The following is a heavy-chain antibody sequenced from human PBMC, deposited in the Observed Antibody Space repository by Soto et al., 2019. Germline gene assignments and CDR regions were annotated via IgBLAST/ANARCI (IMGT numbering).Heavy chain of an antibody. J-gene: IGHJ4*02. CDR1: GFTFSSYG. CDR3: ARTAYYYDSSGYYFDC. V-gene: IGHV3-33*01. D-gene: IGHD3-22*01. CDR2: IWYDGRNT. Sequence: LRLSCAASGFTFSSYGMHWVRQAPGKGLEWVAVIWYDGRNTYYADSVKGRFTISRDNSKNTLYLQMNSLRAEDTAVYYCARTAYYYDSSGYYFDCWGQGTLVTVSS.